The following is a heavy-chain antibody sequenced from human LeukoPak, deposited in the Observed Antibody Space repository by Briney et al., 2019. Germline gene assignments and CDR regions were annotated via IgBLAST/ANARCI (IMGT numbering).Heavy chain of an antibody. D-gene: IGHD5-12*01. CDR2: ISYDGSNK. CDR3: ARPVDIVATITPPDY. CDR1: GFTFSSYA. V-gene: IGHV3-30-3*01. Sequence: GGSLRLSCAASGFTFSSYAMHWVRQAPGKGLEWVAVISYDGSNKYYADSVKGRFTISRDNSKNTLYLQMNSLRAEDTAVYYCARPVDIVATITPPDYWGQGTLVTVSS. J-gene: IGHJ4*02.